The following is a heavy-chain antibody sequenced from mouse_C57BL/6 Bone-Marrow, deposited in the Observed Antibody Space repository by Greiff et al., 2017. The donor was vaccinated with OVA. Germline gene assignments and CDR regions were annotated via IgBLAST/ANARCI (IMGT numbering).Heavy chain of an antibody. CDR2: INPNNGGT. V-gene: IGHV1-26*01. J-gene: IGHJ2*01. CDR1: GYTFTDYY. CDR3: ARDDYPHYFDC. D-gene: IGHD2-4*01. Sequence: EVQLQQSGPELVKPGASVKISCKASGYTFTDYYMNWVKQSHGKSLEWIGDINPNNGGTSYNQKFKGKATLTVDKSSSTAYMELRSLTSEDSAVYYCARDDYPHYFDCWGQGTTLTVSS.